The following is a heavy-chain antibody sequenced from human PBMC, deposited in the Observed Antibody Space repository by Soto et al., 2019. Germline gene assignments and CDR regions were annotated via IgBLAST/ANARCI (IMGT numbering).Heavy chain of an antibody. CDR3: ARKLELRGSYYYYYDMDV. Sequence: ASVKVSSKASGYTFTDYYMHWVRQAPGQGLEWMGWINPNSGGTNYAQKFQGRVTMTGDTSISTAYMELSRLRSDDTAVYYCARKLELRGSYYYYYDMDVWGQGTTVTVSS. V-gene: IGHV1-2*02. J-gene: IGHJ6*02. CDR2: INPNSGGT. CDR1: GYTFTDYY. D-gene: IGHD1-7*01.